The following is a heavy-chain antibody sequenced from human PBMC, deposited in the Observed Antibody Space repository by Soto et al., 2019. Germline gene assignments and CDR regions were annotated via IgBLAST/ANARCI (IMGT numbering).Heavy chain of an antibody. D-gene: IGHD3-3*01. J-gene: IGHJ6*02. CDR1: GYSFTSYW. Sequence: GESLKISCKGSGYSFTSYWIGWVRQMPGKDLKGMGIIYPGDSDTRYSPSFQGQVTISADKSISTAYLQWSSLKASDTAMYYCARQASTIFGVVKDYYYYYGMDVWGQGTTVTVSS. V-gene: IGHV5-51*01. CDR2: IYPGDSDT. CDR3: ARQASTIFGVVKDYYYYYGMDV.